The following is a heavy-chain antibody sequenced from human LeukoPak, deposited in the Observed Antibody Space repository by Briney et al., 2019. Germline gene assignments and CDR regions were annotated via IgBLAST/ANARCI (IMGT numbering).Heavy chain of an antibody. V-gene: IGHV1-18*01. CDR3: ARERLASVYYYGMDV. CDR2: ISAYNGNT. Sequence: ASVKVSCKASGYTFTSYGISWVRQAPGQGLEWMGWISAYNGNTNYAQKLQGRVTMTTDTSTSTAYMELRSLRSDDTAVYYCARERLASVYYYGMDVWGQGTTVTVSS. J-gene: IGHJ6*02. CDR1: GYTFTSYG.